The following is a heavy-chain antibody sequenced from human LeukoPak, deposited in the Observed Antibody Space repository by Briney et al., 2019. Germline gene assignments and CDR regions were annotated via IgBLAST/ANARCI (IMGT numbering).Heavy chain of an antibody. J-gene: IGHJ3*02. V-gene: IGHV4-39*07. CDR3: AKSGTYGLPADAFDI. CDR2: MYSSGST. Sequence: TSETLSLTCTVSGGSISSSSYYWGWIRQPPGKGLEWIGSMYSSGSTYYNPSLKSRVTISVDTSKNQFSLKLSSVTAADTAVYYCAKSGTYGLPADAFDIWGQGTMVTVSS. D-gene: IGHD2-8*01. CDR1: GGSISSSSYY.